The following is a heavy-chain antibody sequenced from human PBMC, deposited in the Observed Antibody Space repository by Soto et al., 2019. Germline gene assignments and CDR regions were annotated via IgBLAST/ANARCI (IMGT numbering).Heavy chain of an antibody. D-gene: IGHD2-21*01. V-gene: IGHV1-18*04. J-gene: IGHJ6*02. CDR3: ARDVFCGGAPACPDMDV. CDR2: ISGYNGNT. Sequence: QVVLEQSGGEVKKPGASVKVSCKASGYTFSGYSITWVRQAPGQGLEWIGRISGYNGNTNYARTLRGRLTLTTDTSTRTAYMELRNLTSDDTAVYYCARDVFCGGAPACPDMDVWGQGTKVNVSS. CDR1: GYTFSGYS.